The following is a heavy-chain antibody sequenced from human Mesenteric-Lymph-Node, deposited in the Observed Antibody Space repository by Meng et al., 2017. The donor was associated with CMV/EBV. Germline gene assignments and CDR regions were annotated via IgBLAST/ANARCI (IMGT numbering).Heavy chain of an antibody. V-gene: IGHV4-61*08. CDR1: GVPVTSGAYH. D-gene: IGHD2/OR15-2a*01. CDR2: IYGTGIT. J-gene: IGHJ4*02. CDR3: AKSRSSTPGIVDD. Sequence: QVQLQAPGPGLVKPSETLSLPCIASGVPVTSGAYHWSWIRQSPGKGLEWIGYIYGTGITIYNPSLKSRVTILLETSKNQFSLKLNSVTTADTAVYYCAKSRSSTPGIVDDWGQGTLVTVSS.